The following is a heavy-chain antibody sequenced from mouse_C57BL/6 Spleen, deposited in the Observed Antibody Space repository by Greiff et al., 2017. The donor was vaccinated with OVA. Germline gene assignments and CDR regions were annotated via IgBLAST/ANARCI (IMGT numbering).Heavy chain of an antibody. CDR1: GFTFSSYT. CDR2: ISGGGGNT. V-gene: IGHV5-9*01. Sequence: EVQGVESGGGLVKPGGSLKLSCAASGFTFSSYTMSWVRQTPEKRLEWVATISGGGGNTYYPDSVKGRFTISRDNAKNTLYLQMSSLRSEDTALYYCAREVVAPFDYWGQGTTLTVSS. CDR3: AREVVAPFDY. D-gene: IGHD1-1*01. J-gene: IGHJ2*01.